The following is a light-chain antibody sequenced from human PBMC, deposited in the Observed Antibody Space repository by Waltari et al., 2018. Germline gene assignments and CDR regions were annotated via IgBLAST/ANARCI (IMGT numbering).Light chain of an antibody. J-gene: IGKJ1*01. V-gene: IGKV1-39*01. CDR3: QQGHSYPPT. CDR1: QDITTF. CDR2: YGD. Sequence: DIQMSQSPSSLSASVGDRVTITCRASQDITTFLNWYHQKPGKAPKLLIYYGDRLASGVPPRFSGSGAGTEFTLTISSLQPEDFATYYCQQGHSYPPTFGQGTKVA.